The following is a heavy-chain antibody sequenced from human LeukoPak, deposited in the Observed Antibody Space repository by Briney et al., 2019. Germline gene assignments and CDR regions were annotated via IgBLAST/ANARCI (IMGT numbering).Heavy chain of an antibody. D-gene: IGHD6-19*01. J-gene: IGHJ6*02. CDR2: INPNSGGT. Sequence: GASVKVSCKASGYRFTSYGISWVRQAPGQGLEWMGWINPNSGGTNYAQKFQGRVTMTRDTSISTAYMELSRLRSDDTAVYYCARVRVEGPVARGMDVWGQGTTVTVSS. CDR1: GYRFTSYG. V-gene: IGHV1-2*02. CDR3: ARVRVEGPVARGMDV.